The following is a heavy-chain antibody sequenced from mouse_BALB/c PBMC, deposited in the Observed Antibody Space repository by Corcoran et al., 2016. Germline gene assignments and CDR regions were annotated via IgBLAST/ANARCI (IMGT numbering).Heavy chain of an antibody. CDR3: ARPSITTATWFAY. J-gene: IGHJ3*01. D-gene: IGHD1-2*01. CDR1: GYSITSGYY. CDR2: ISYDGSN. V-gene: IGHV3-6*02. Sequence: DVQSQESGPGLVKPSQSLSLTCSVTGYSITSGYYWNWIRQFPGNKLEWMGYISYDGSNNYNPSLKNRISITRDTSKNQFFLKLNSVTTEDTATYYCARPSITTATWFAYWGQGTLVTVSA.